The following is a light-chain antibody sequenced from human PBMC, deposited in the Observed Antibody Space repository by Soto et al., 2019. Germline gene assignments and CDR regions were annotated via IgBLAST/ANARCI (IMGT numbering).Light chain of an antibody. CDR1: SSDIGRSNS. Sequence: QSALTQPASVSGSPGQSITISCTGTSSDIGRSNSVSWYQQHPGKAPKLMIHDVSNRPSGVSNRFSGSKSDNTASLTISGLQAEDEADYYCSSYTSSSTLVAFGGGTKLTVL. V-gene: IGLV2-14*01. J-gene: IGLJ2*01. CDR2: DVS. CDR3: SSYTSSSTLVA.